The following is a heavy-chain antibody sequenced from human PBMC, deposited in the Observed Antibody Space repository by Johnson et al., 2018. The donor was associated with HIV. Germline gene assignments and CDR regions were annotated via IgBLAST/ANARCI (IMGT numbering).Heavy chain of an antibody. J-gene: IGHJ3*02. V-gene: IGHV3-15*01. D-gene: IGHD2-21*02. CDR2: IKSKTDGGTI. Sequence: VQLVESGGGFIKPGGSLRLSCAASGFTFTNAWMSWVRQAPGKGLEWVGRIKSKTDGGTIDYAAPVKGRFTISRDDSKNTLYLQMNSLKTEDTAVYYCTTPAGVVTAIRATYDAFDIWGQGTMVTVSS. CDR3: TTPAGVVTAIRATYDAFDI. CDR1: GFTFTNAW.